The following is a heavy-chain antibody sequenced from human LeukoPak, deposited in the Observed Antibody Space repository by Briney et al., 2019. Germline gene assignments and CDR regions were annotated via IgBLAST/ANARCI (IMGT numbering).Heavy chain of an antibody. V-gene: IGHV1-2*02. CDR1: GYTFTGYY. CDR3: ARLPGALNAFDI. CDR2: INPNSGGT. D-gene: IGHD3-10*01. Sequence: PSASVKVSCKASGYTFTGYYMHWVRQAPGQGLEWMGWINPNSGGTNYAQKFQGRVTMTRDTSISTAYMELSRLRSDDTAVYYCARLPGALNAFDIWGQGTMVTVSS. J-gene: IGHJ3*02.